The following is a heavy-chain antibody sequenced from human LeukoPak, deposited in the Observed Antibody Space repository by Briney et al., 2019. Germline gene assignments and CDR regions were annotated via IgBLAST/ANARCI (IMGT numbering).Heavy chain of an antibody. CDR2: IYYSGST. J-gene: IGHJ3*01. Sequence: SETLSLTCTVSGGSISSYYWSWIRQPPGKGLEWIGYIYYSGSTNYNPSLKSRVTISVDTSKNQFSLKLSSVTAADTAVYYCATDLVTMIRGVMGYAFDVWGQGTMVTVSS. CDR1: GGSISSYY. CDR3: ATDLVTMIRGVMGYAFDV. D-gene: IGHD3-10*01. V-gene: IGHV4-59*12.